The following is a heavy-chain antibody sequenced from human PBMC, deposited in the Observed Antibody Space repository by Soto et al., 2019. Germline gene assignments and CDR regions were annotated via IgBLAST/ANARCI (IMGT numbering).Heavy chain of an antibody. CDR3: PRCGIRYHSIGYYLGIDGMDV. J-gene: IGHJ6*02. Sequence: QVQLVQSGAEVKKPESSVRVSCKASGGTFNSYAITWVRQAPGQGLEWMGGTIPMFGTTNYAEKFQGRVTITADESTNTAYMALSSLRSEDTAVYYCPRCGIRYHSIGYYLGIDGMDVWGQGNTVIVSS. CDR2: TIPMFGTT. V-gene: IGHV1-69*12. D-gene: IGHD3-22*01. CDR1: GGTFNSYA.